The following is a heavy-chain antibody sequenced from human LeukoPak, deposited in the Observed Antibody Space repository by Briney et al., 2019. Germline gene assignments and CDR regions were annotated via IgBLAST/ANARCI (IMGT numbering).Heavy chain of an antibody. CDR3: ARSSRELGGYAPWELMPPFDY. J-gene: IGHJ4*02. CDR2: ISSSSTI. Sequence: SGGSLRCSCSASGFTFYYYGMSWVRQGPGKGLEGVSYISSSSTIYYADSVKGRFTISRDNAKNSLYVQMNSLRAEDTAVYYCARSSRELGGYAPWELMPPFDYWGQGILVTVSS. D-gene: IGHD1-7*01. CDR1: GFTFYYYG. V-gene: IGHV3-48*01.